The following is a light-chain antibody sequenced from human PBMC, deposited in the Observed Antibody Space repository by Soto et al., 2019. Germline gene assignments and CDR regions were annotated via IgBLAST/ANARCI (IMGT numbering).Light chain of an antibody. CDR2: GAS. CDR1: QSLSPN. V-gene: IGKV3-15*01. Sequence: EIVMTQSPATLSVSPGDRATLSCRASQSLSPNLAWYRQTPGQAPRLLIYGASTRATRIPAIFSGSGSGTEFTLTISSLQSEEFAVYYCQQYNNWPPWTFGQGTKVDIK. CDR3: QQYNNWPPWT. J-gene: IGKJ1*01.